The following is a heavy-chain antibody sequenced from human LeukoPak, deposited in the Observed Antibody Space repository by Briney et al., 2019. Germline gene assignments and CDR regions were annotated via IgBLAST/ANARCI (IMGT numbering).Heavy chain of an antibody. CDR3: ARGLLEWPDDY. V-gene: IGHV3-7*01. D-gene: IGHD3-3*01. CDR2: ITQDGSEK. J-gene: IGHJ4*02. Sequence: GGSLRLSCAASGFTFSRCSMSWVRQAPGKGLGWVAYITQDGSEKYYVDSVKGRFTISRDNAENSLYLQMNSLRAEDTALYYCARGLLEWPDDYWGQGTLVTVSS. CDR1: GFTFSRCS.